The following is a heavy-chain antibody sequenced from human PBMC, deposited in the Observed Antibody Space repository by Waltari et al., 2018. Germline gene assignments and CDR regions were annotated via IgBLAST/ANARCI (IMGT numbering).Heavy chain of an antibody. CDR2: IYYSGST. CDR1: GGSISSYY. J-gene: IGHJ5*02. Sequence: QVQLQESGPGLVKPSETLSLTCTVSGGSISSYYWSWIRQPPGKGLEWIGYIYYSGSTNCNPSLKSRVTISVDTSKNQFSLKLSSVTAADTAVYYCARGSSSSWYWNWFDPWGQGTLVTVSS. CDR3: ARGSSSSWYWNWFDP. V-gene: IGHV4-59*01. D-gene: IGHD6-13*01.